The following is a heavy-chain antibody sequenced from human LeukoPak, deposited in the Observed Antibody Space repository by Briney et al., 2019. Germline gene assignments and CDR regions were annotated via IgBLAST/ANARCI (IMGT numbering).Heavy chain of an antibody. Sequence: PGASLRLSCAASGFTFSHYAMSWVRQAPGKGVEWVSAITGSGGNTYYADSVKGRFTISRDNSKNTVFLQMNSLRAEDTAVYYCAKWGDYDVLTGYYVSDYWGQGTLVTVSS. CDR3: AKWGDYDVLTGYYVSDY. J-gene: IGHJ4*02. V-gene: IGHV3-23*01. CDR2: ITGSGGNT. D-gene: IGHD3-9*01. CDR1: GFTFSHYA.